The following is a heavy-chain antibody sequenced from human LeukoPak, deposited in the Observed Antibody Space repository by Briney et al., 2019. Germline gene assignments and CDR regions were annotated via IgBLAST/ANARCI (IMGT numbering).Heavy chain of an antibody. CDR1: GFTVSSNY. D-gene: IGHD1-26*01. V-gene: IGHV4-39*01. Sequence: PGGSLRLSCAPSGFTVSSNYMSWVRQPPGKGLEWIGSMYYSGSTYYNPSLKSRVTISVDTSKNQVSLKLSSVTAADTAVYYCARHPPGGSYYYWGQGTLVTVSS. CDR3: ARHPPGGSYYY. CDR2: MYYSGST. J-gene: IGHJ4*02.